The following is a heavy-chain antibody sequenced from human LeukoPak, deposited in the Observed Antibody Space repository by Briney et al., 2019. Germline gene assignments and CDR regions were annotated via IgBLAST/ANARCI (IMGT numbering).Heavy chain of an antibody. CDR1: GGSFSGYY. J-gene: IGHJ5*02. Sequence: SETMSLTCAVDGGSFSGYYWSWIRQPPGKGLEWIGEINHSGSTNYNPSLKSRVTISVDTSKNQFSLKLSSVTAADTAVYYCARALPRYYYGSGSYRRWFDPWGQGTLVTVSS. CDR3: ARALPRYYYGSGSYRRWFDP. D-gene: IGHD3-10*01. V-gene: IGHV4-34*01. CDR2: INHSGST.